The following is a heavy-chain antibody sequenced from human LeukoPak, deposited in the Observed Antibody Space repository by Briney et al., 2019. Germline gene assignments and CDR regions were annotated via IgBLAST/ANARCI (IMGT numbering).Heavy chain of an antibody. J-gene: IGHJ4*02. CDR1: GYTFASYG. D-gene: IGHD3-16*02. CDR3: ARDQYDSVWGSYRPYFDL. V-gene: IGHV1-18*01. CDR2: ISPYTGNT. Sequence: ASVKVSCKASGYTFASYGISWGRQAPGQGLEWMGSISPYTGNTKYAERLQDRVIMTTDTSTRTAYMELRSLSSDDTAVFYCARDQYDSVWGSYRPYFDLWGQGTLVTVSS.